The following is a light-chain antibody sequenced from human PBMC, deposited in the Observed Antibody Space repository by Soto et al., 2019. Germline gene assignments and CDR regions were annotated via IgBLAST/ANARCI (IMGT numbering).Light chain of an antibody. Sequence: EIVMTQSPATLSVSPGERVTLSCRASQSVRSNLAWYQQKPGQVPRVLIYGASTRAIGIPDRFSGSGSGTEFTLTISSLQSEDFAVYYCQHYNNLWAFGRGTKVEIK. J-gene: IGKJ4*01. CDR3: QHYNNLWA. CDR2: GAS. V-gene: IGKV3-15*01. CDR1: QSVRSN.